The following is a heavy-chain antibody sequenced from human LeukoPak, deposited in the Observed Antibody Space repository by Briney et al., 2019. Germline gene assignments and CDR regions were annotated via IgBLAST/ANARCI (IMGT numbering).Heavy chain of an antibody. V-gene: IGHV4-31*03. CDR3: ARVGAATTNPRFGY. J-gene: IGHJ4*02. D-gene: IGHD5-24*01. Sequence: SETLSLTCTVSGGSTISGEYYWSWVRQLPGQGLEWIGYIYYSGTTYYNPSLKSRVTISVDTSKNQFSLTSVTAADTATYYCARVGAATTNPRFGYWGQGALVTVSS. CDR1: GGSTISGEYY. CDR2: IYYSGTT.